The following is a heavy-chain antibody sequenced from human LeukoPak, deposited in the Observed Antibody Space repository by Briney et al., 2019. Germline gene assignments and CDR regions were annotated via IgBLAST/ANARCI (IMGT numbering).Heavy chain of an antibody. V-gene: IGHV1-69*13. D-gene: IGHD3-22*01. CDR2: IIPIFGTA. Sequence: ASVKVSCKASGGTFSSYAIGWVRQAPGQGLEWMGGIIPIFGTANYAQKFQGRVTITADESTSTAYMELRSLRSEDTAVYYCVRDGSYYDSRGYYYLYWGQGTLVTVSS. CDR3: VRDGSYYDSRGYYYLY. J-gene: IGHJ4*02. CDR1: GGTFSSYA.